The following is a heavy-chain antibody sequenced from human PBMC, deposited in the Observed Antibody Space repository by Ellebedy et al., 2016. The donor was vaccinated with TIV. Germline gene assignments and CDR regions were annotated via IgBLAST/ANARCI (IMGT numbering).Heavy chain of an antibody. Sequence: GESLKISCAASGFTFSGSIIHLVRQASGKGLEWVGRIRNNANSYETAYVASVKGRITISRDDSKNTAYLQMSSLQTEDTAAYYCARQGLDYWGQGTLVTVSS. CDR3: ARQGLDY. CDR1: GFTFSGSI. J-gene: IGHJ4*02. V-gene: IGHV3-73*01. CDR2: IRNNANSYET.